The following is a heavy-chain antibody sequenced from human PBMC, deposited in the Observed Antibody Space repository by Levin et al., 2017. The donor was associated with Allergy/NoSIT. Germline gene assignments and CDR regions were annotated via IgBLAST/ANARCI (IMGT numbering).Heavy chain of an antibody. CDR3: ARQFWASAGIDPFDY. J-gene: IGHJ4*02. CDR1: GASISSSSYY. V-gene: IGHV4-39*01. Sequence: ASETLSLTCTVSGASISSSSYYWGWIRQPPGKGLEWIGSIYYSGNTYYNPSLKSRVSISGDTSNNQFSLKLSSVTAADTAVYYCARQFWASAGIDPFDYWGQGALVTVSS. CDR2: IYYSGNT. D-gene: IGHD6-13*01.